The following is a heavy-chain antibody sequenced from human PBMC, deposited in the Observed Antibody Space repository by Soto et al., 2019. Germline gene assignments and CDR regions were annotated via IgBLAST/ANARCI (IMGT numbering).Heavy chain of an antibody. J-gene: IGHJ3*02. CDR1: GFTFSDYY. D-gene: IGHD3-16*01. CDR3: ARLRPTNTGGTFDI. Sequence: QVQLVESGGSLVKPGGSLRLSCAASGFTFSDYYMTWIRQAPGKGLEWLSYITYNGDTIYYADCVKGRFTISRDNAHHSLYLEMNSLRAEDTAIYYCARLRPTNTGGTFDIWGQGTMVTVSS. CDR2: ITYNGDTI. V-gene: IGHV3-11*01.